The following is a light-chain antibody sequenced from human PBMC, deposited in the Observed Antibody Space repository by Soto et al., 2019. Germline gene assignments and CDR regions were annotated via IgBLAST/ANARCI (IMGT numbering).Light chain of an antibody. Sequence: IVLTQSPGTLSLSPGERATLSCRASQSVSATHLAWYQQTPGQAPRIILYGASTRATCIPDRFSGSGSGTEFTLTISRLEPEDFAVYYCQQYGSSPKTFGQGTRLEIK. J-gene: IGKJ5*01. CDR3: QQYGSSPKT. V-gene: IGKV3-20*01. CDR1: QSVSATH. CDR2: GAS.